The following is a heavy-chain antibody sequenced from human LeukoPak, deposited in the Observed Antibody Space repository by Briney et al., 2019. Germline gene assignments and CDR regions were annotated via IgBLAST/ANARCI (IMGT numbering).Heavy chain of an antibody. V-gene: IGHV3-66*01. D-gene: IGHD5/OR15-5a*01. CDR3: AKSIYDNYGEVDY. CDR1: GFTVSVNY. Sequence: GGSVRLSCAAFGFTVSVNYMSWVRQAPGKGLECVSVIYSGGNTYYADSVKGRFTISRDNSKNTLYLQMNSLRAGDTAIYYCAKSIYDNYGEVDYWGQGAPVTVSS. J-gene: IGHJ4*02. CDR2: IYSGGNT.